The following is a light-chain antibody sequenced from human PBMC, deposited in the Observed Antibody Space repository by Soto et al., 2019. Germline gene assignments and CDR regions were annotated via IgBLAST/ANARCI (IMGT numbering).Light chain of an antibody. CDR2: DNN. CDR3: GAWDGGLSAFV. CDR1: SSNIGNSF. Sequence: QSVLTQPPSVSAAPGRTVTISCSGSSSNIGNSFVSWYQQLPGTAPRLLISDNNERPSGIPDRFSGSKSGTSATLGITGLQTGDEADYYCGAWDGGLSAFVFGTGTKVTVL. V-gene: IGLV1-51*01. J-gene: IGLJ1*01.